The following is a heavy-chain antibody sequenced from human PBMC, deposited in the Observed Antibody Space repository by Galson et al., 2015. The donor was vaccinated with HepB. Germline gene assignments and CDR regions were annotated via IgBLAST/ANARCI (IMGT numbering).Heavy chain of an antibody. V-gene: IGHV3-64D*06. D-gene: IGHD6-13*01. CDR2: ISSNGGST. CDR3: VKDRYSSSWYLTAFDI. CDR1: GFTFSSYA. Sequence: SLRLSCAASGFTFSSYAMHWVRQAPGKGLEYVSAISSNGGSTYYADSVKGRFTISRDNSKNTLYLQMSSLRAEDTAVYYCVKDRYSSSWYLTAFDIWGQGTMVTVSS. J-gene: IGHJ3*02.